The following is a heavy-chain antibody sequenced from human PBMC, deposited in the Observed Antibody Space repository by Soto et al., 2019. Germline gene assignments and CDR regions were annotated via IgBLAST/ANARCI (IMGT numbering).Heavy chain of an antibody. D-gene: IGHD2-8*01. J-gene: IGHJ4*02. CDR2: IHYSGTT. CDR3: ARYNSYAIDY. Sequence: PAETLSLTCTVSGTSISSYYWSWIRQPPGKGLEWIANIHYSGTTNYNPSLASRVTLSVDTSKNQFSLKMTSVTAADRAMYFCARYNSYAIDYWGRGTLVTVSS. V-gene: IGHV4-59*01. CDR1: GTSISSYY.